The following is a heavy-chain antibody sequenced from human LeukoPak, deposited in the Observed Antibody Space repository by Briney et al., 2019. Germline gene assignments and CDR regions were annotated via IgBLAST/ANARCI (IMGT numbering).Heavy chain of an antibody. CDR2: INPNSGGT. CDR3: ASCSGGSCYSEAFDI. J-gene: IGHJ3*02. CDR1: GYTFTGYY. Sequence: ASVKVSCKASGYTFTGYYMHWVRQAPGQGLEWMGRINPNSGGTNYAQKFQGRVTMARDTSISTAYMELSRLRSDDTAVYYCASCSGGSCYSEAFDIWGQGTMVTVSS. V-gene: IGHV1-2*06. D-gene: IGHD2-15*01.